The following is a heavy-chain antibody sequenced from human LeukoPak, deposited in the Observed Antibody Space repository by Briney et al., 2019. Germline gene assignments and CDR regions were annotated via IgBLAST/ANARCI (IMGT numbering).Heavy chain of an antibody. CDR2: ISNDGSNT. Sequence: PGGSLRLSCGASGFTFSRYAMHWVRQAPGKRLEWVALISNDGSNTYYADSVKGRFSISRDNSKDTLYLQMDSLRAEDTALFYCAKTGDLRNYGDPEYIDHWGQGTLVTVSS. J-gene: IGHJ4*02. V-gene: IGHV3-30*04. D-gene: IGHD4-17*01. CDR3: AKTGDLRNYGDPEYIDH. CDR1: GFTFSRYA.